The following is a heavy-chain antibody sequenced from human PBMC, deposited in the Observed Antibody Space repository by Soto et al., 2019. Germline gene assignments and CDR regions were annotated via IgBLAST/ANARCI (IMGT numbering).Heavy chain of an antibody. D-gene: IGHD3-16*02. V-gene: IGHV4-34*01. CDR3: ARCRAYYDYVWGSYRYPYYFDY. CDR2: INHSGST. CDR1: GGSFSGYY. Sequence: SETLSLTCAVYGGSFSGYYWSWIRQPPGKGLEWIGEINHSGSTNYNPSLKSRVTISVDTSKNQFSLKLSSVTAADTAVYYCARCRAYYDYVWGSYRYPYYFDYWGQGTLVTVSS. J-gene: IGHJ4*02.